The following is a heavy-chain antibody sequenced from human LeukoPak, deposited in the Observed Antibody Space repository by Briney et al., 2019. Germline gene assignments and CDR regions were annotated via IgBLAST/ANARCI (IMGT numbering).Heavy chain of an antibody. CDR3: ARRGHGYGSPFDY. V-gene: IGHV3-66*04. J-gene: IGHJ4*02. D-gene: IGHD5-18*01. CDR1: GFTVSSNY. Sequence: GGSLRLSCAASGFTVSSNYMNWVRQAPGKGLEWVSMIYPNGNTFYTDSVKGRITISRDDSKNTLDLQMSSLRAEDTAVYYCARRGHGYGSPFDYWGQGTLVTVSS. CDR2: IYPNGNT.